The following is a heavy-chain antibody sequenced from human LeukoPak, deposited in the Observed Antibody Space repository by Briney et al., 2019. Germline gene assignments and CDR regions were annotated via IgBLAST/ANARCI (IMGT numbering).Heavy chain of an antibody. V-gene: IGHV4-4*02. J-gene: IGHJ4*02. CDR2: SSLTGLT. Sequence: SETLSLTCGVSGGSISNTNWWSLVRQPPGQGLGWIGESSLTGLTHYNPSLESRVTVSLDKSKNQLSLNLTSVNAADTAVYYCSRENGAFSPFGYWGQGTLVTVLS. CDR1: GGSISNTNW. D-gene: IGHD2-8*01. CDR3: SRENGAFSPFGY.